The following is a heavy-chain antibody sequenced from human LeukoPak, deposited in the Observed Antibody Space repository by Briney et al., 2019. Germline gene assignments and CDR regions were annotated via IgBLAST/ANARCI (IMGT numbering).Heavy chain of an antibody. CDR3: TRRNRGGIRGVMFGP. D-gene: IGHD3-10*01. Sequence: GGSLRLSCAASGFPFGDYDMSWVRLPPGKGLEWVGLIKGRAFGGTTEYATSVKGTFTISRDDSKNIVYLQMNSLKTEDTAVYYCTRRNRGGIRGVMFGPWGQGTLVTVSS. CDR2: IKGRAFGGTT. CDR1: GFPFGDYD. J-gene: IGHJ5*02. V-gene: IGHV3-49*04.